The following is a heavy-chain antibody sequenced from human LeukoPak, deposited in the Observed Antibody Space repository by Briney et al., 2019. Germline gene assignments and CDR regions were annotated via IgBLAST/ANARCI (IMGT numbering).Heavy chain of an antibody. CDR3: ARDLVVAAAA. CDR1: GFTFSSYA. J-gene: IGHJ4*02. D-gene: IGHD6-13*01. CDR2: ISYDGSNK. Sequence: GSLRLSCAASGFTFSSYAMHWVRQAPGKGLEWVAVISYDGSNKYYADSVKGRFTISRDNSKNTLYLQMNSLRAEDTAVYYCARDLVVAAAAWGQGTLVTVSS. V-gene: IGHV3-30-3*01.